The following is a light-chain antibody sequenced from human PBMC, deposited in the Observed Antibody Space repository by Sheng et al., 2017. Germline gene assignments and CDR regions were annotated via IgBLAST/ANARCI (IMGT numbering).Light chain of an antibody. CDR2: NVN. CDR3: CSYAGSYNWI. Sequence: QSALTQPRSVSGSPGQSVTVSCTGTSSDIGDYGYVSWYQVHPGKAPRLIIYNVNKRPSGVPNRFSGSKSGTTASLTISGLQADDEGDYYCCSYAGSYNWIFGGGTKLTVL. V-gene: IGLV2-11*01. J-gene: IGLJ2*01. CDR1: SSDIGDYGY.